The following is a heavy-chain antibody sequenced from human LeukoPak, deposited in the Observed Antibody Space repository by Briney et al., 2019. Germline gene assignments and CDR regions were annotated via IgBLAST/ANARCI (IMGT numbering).Heavy chain of an antibody. CDR2: ISTFNGHT. D-gene: IGHD3-9*01. J-gene: IGHJ3*02. V-gene: IGHV1-18*01. Sequence: ASVKVSCKASGYTFTTYGISWVRQAPGHGLEWMGWISTFNGHTNYAQSRQDRVTMTTDTATSTVYMELSSLTLDDTAVYYCARVDARADAFDIWGQGTMVTASS. CDR1: GYTFTTYG. CDR3: ARVDARADAFDI.